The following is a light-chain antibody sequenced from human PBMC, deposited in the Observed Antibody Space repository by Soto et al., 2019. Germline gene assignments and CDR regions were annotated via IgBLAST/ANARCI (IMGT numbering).Light chain of an antibody. J-gene: IGLJ1*01. CDR1: SSDVGGYNY. Sequence: SVLTQPASVSGSPGQSITISCTGTSSDVGGYNYVSWYQQHPGKAPKLMIYEVSNRPSGVSNRFSGSKSGNTASLTVSGLQAEDEADYYCSSYAGSNTPYVFGTGTRSPS. CDR2: EVS. CDR3: SSYAGSNTPYV. V-gene: IGLV2-14*01.